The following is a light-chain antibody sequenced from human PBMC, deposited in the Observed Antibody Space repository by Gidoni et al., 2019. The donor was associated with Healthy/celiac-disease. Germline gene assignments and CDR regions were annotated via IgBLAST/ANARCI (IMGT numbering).Light chain of an antibody. J-gene: IGKJ1*01. V-gene: IGKV3-20*01. CDR3: QQYGSSPGT. CDR1: QSVSSSY. Sequence: EIVLTQSPGTLSLSPGERATLSCRASQSVSSSYLAWYQQKPGQAPRLLIYGASSRATGIPDRFSGSGSGTDFIHTISRLEPEDFAVYYCQQYGSSPGTFGQGTKVEIK. CDR2: GAS.